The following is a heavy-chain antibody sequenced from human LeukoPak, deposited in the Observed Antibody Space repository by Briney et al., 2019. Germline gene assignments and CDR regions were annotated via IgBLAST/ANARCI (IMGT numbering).Heavy chain of an antibody. D-gene: IGHD3/OR15-3a*01. CDR3: ARRSRRGLVITHFDY. CDR2: INHSGST. V-gene: IGHV4-34*01. Sequence: PSETLSLTCAVYGGSFSGYYWSWIRQPPGKGLEWIGEINHSGSTNYNPSLKSRVTISVDTSKNQFSLKLSSVTAADTAVYYCARRSRRGLVITHFDYWGQGTLVTVSS. CDR1: GGSFSGYY. J-gene: IGHJ4*02.